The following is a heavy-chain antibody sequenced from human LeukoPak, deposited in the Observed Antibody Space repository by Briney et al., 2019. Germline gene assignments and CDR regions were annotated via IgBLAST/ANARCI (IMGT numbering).Heavy chain of an antibody. V-gene: IGHV4-4*02. CDR1: GGSISSSNW. D-gene: IGHD3-10*01. Sequence: SSETLSLTCAVSGGSISSSNWWSWVRQPPGKGLEWIGEIYHSGSTNYNPSLKSRVTISVDKSKNQFSLKLSSVTAADTAVYYCARESSGMVRDNDYWGQGTLVTVSS. CDR2: IYHSGST. CDR3: ARESSGMVRDNDY. J-gene: IGHJ4*02.